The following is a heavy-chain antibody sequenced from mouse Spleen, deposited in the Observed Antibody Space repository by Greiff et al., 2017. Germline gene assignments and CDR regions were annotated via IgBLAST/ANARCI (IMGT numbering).Heavy chain of an antibody. Sequence: DVHLVESGGGLVQPKGSLKLSCAASGFSFNTYAMNWVRQAPGKGLEWVARIRSKSNNYATYYADSVKDRFTISRDDSESMLYLQMNNLKTEDTAMYYCVRPPFAYWGQGTLVTVSA. CDR2: IRSKSNNYAT. CDR3: VRPPFAY. CDR1: GFSFNTYA. J-gene: IGHJ3*01. V-gene: IGHV10-1*01.